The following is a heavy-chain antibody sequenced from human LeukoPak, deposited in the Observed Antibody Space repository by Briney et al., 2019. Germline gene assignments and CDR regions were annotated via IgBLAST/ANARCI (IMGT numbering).Heavy chain of an antibody. D-gene: IGHD3-22*01. Sequence: GGSLRLSCAASGFTFSSYGMHWVRQAPGKGLEWVSSISSSSSYIYYADSVKGRFTISRDNAKNSLYLQMNSLRAEDTAVYYCARAVTMIVMGDAFDIWGQGTMVTVSS. CDR2: ISSSSSYI. CDR3: ARAVTMIVMGDAFDI. J-gene: IGHJ3*02. V-gene: IGHV3-21*01. CDR1: GFTFSSYG.